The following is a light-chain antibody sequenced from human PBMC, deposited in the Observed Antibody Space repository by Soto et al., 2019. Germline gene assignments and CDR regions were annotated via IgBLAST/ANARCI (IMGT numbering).Light chain of an antibody. CDR1: QSISSW. J-gene: IGKJ1*01. V-gene: IGKV1-5*03. CDR3: QQYKSHRRT. Sequence: DIQMPQSPSTLSASVGDRVTITCLASQSISSWLAWYQQKPGKAPKLLINKASSLESGVPSRFSGSGSGTEFTLTISSLQPDDFATYYCQQYKSHRRTFGQGTKVDIK. CDR2: KAS.